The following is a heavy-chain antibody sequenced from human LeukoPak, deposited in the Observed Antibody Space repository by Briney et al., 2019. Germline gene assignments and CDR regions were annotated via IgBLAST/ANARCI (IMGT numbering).Heavy chain of an antibody. CDR1: GFTFSSYA. CDR2: ISSNGGST. Sequence: GSLRLSCAASGFTFSSYAMHWVRQAPGKGLEYVSAISSNGGSTYYANSVKGRFTISRDNSKNTLYLQMGSLRAEDMAVYYCARTQQYYYGSGSYNFDYWGQGTLVTVSS. J-gene: IGHJ4*02. CDR3: ARTQQYYYGSGSYNFDY. D-gene: IGHD3-10*01. V-gene: IGHV3-64*01.